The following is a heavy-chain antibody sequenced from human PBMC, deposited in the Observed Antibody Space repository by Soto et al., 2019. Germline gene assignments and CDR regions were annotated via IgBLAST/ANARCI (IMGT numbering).Heavy chain of an antibody. V-gene: IGHV4-34*01. CDR1: GGSFGGYY. CDR2: INHSGST. Sequence: QVQLQQWGAGLLKPSETPSLTCAVYGGSFGGYYWTWIRQPPGTGLEWIGEINHSGSTNYNPSLKSRVTISVDTSKNQFSLKLTSVTAADTAVYYCARDKITGLFDYWGQGTLVTVSS. CDR3: ARDKITGLFDY. D-gene: IGHD2-8*02. J-gene: IGHJ4*02.